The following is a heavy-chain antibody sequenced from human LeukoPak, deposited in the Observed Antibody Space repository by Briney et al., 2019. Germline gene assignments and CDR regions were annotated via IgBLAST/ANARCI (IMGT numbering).Heavy chain of an antibody. CDR2: ISSGSRSI. D-gene: IGHD3-9*01. CDR3: ARDTTYYDILTGYYKGDFDY. V-gene: IGHV3-21*01. Sequence: GGSLRLSCAASGFTFSSYTMNWVRQAPGKGLEWVSSISSGSRSIFYADSVKGRFTISRDNTKNSLYLQLNSLRAEDTAVYYCARDTTYYDILTGYYKGDFDYWGQGTLVTVSS. CDR1: GFTFSSYT. J-gene: IGHJ4*02.